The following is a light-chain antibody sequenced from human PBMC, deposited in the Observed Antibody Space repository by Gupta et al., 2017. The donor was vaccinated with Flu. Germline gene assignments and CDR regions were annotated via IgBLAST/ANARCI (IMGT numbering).Light chain of an antibody. CDR3: QSFDSVNVV. CDR2: EDN. V-gene: IGLV6-57*01. Sequence: TVTISCTRSSGSIAINYVQWYQQRPGSSPTSGIYEDNQRPSGVPDRFSGSIDSSSNSASLTISGLKTEDEADYYCQSFDSVNVVFGGGTKLTVL. CDR1: SGSIAINY. J-gene: IGLJ2*01.